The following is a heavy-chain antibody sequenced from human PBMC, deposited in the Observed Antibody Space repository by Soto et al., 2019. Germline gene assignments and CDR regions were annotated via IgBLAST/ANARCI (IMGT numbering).Heavy chain of an antibody. CDR2: IYSGGST. CDR1: GFTVSSNY. J-gene: IGHJ6*02. CDR3: ARDLRFLEWLLDNHYYYGMDV. D-gene: IGHD3-3*01. V-gene: IGHV3-66*01. Sequence: PGGSLRLSCAASGFTVSSNYMSWVRQAPGKGLEWVSVIYSGGSTYYADSVKGRFTISRDNSKNTLYLQMNSQRAEDKAEYYYARDLRFLEWLLDNHYYYGMDVWGQGTTVTVSS.